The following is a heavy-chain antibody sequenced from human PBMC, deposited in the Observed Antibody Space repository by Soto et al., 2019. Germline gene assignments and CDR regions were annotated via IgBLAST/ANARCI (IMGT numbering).Heavy chain of an antibody. CDR3: ARAIVVVTPPDY. Sequence: QVQLVQSGAEEKKPGASVKDSCKASGYTFTSYAMHWVRQAPGQRLEWMGWINAGNGNTKYSQKFQGRVTITRDTSASTAYMELSSLRSEDTAVYYCARAIVVVTPPDYWGQGTLVTVSS. CDR1: GYTFTSYA. J-gene: IGHJ4*02. CDR2: INAGNGNT. V-gene: IGHV1-3*05. D-gene: IGHD3-22*01.